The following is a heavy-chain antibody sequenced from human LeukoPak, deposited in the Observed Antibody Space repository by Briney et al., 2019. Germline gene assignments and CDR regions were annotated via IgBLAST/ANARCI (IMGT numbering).Heavy chain of an antibody. J-gene: IGHJ6*03. CDR3: AADSSSYYYYYMDV. D-gene: IGHD2-2*01. CDR1: GFTFSSYW. Sequence: SGGSLRLSCAASGFTFSSYWMSWVRQAPGKGLEWVANIKQDGSEKYYVDSVKGRFTISRDNAKNSLYLQMNSLRAEDTAVYYCAADSSSYYYYYMDVWGKGTTVTVSS. CDR2: IKQDGSEK. V-gene: IGHV3-7*01.